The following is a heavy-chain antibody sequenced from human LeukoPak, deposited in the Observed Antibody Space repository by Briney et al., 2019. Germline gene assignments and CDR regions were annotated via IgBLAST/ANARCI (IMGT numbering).Heavy chain of an antibody. J-gene: IGHJ4*02. Sequence: GRSLRLSCAASGFTFSTYGMHWVRQAPGKGLEWAAVISYDGRNKYYADSVKGRFTISRDNSKNTLYLQMNSLRAEDTSVYFCTKAESSGYHYGSDYWGQGTLVTVSS. V-gene: IGHV3-30*18. CDR3: TKAESSGYHYGSDY. D-gene: IGHD3-22*01. CDR2: ISYDGRNK. CDR1: GFTFSTYG.